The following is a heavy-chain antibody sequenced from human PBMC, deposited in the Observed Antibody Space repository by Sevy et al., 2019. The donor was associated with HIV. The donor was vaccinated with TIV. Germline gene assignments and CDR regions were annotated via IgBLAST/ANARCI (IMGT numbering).Heavy chain of an antibody. J-gene: IGHJ1*01. D-gene: IGHD6-19*01. CDR3: ARDAGSGWQKYFQQ. Sequence: GGSLRLSCAASGVSLNTYSMNWVRQAPGKGLEWVSSISDTSGDIFYADSVKGRFTISRDNARNSLYLQMNSLRAEDTAVYYCARDAGSGWQKYFQQWGQGTLVTVSS. CDR1: GVSLNTYS. V-gene: IGHV3-21*06. CDR2: ISDTSGDI.